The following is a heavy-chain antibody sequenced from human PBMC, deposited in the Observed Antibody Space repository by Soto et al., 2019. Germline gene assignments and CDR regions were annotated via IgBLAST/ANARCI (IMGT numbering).Heavy chain of an antibody. CDR2: ISAYNGNT. CDR3: ARAQPDLYWNYDEYFQH. V-gene: IGHV1-18*01. D-gene: IGHD1-7*01. CDR1: GYTFTSYG. J-gene: IGHJ1*01. Sequence: AASVKVSCKASGYTFTSYGISWVRQAPGQGLEWMGWISAYNGNTNYAQKLQGRVTMTTDTSTSTAYMELRSLRSDDTAVYYCARAQPDLYWNYDEYFQHWGQGTLVTVSS.